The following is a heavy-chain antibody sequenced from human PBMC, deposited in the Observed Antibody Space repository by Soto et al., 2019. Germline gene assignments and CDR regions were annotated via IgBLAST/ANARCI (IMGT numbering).Heavy chain of an antibody. CDR1: GGSISSYY. Sequence: QVQLQESGPGLVKPSETLSLTCTVSGGSISSYYWSWIRQPPGKGLEWIGYIYYSGSTNYNPSLKSRVTILVDTSKNQFSLKLSSVTAADTAVYYCAREGTTVDSYYYYGMDVWGQGTTVTVSS. CDR3: AREGTTVDSYYYYGMDV. D-gene: IGHD1-1*01. CDR2: IYYSGST. J-gene: IGHJ6*02. V-gene: IGHV4-59*01.